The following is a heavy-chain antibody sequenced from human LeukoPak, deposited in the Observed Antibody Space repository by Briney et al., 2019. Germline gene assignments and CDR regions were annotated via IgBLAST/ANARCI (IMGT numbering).Heavy chain of an antibody. D-gene: IGHD4-17*01. V-gene: IGHV3-23*01. CDR1: GFTLSNYD. Sequence: GGSLRLSCAASGFTLSNYDMSWVRQAPGKGLEWVSAVSGSGGSTYYADSVKGWFTISRDNSKNMLYLQMNSLRAEDTAVYYCAKDLGYGDYQYYFDYWGQGTLVTVSS. J-gene: IGHJ4*02. CDR3: AKDLGYGDYQYYFDY. CDR2: VSGSGGST.